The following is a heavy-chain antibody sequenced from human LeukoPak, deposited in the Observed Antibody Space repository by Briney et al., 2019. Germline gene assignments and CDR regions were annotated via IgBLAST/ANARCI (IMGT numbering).Heavy chain of an antibody. J-gene: IGHJ4*02. Sequence: SETLSLTCTVSGGSISSSSYYWGWIRQPPGKGLEWIGSIYYSGSTNYNPSLKSRVTISVDTSKNQFSLKLSSVTAADTAVYYCASTYYDFWSGYYTGIKFDYWGQGTLVTVSS. CDR2: IYYSGST. V-gene: IGHV4-39*07. CDR3: ASTYYDFWSGYYTGIKFDY. CDR1: GGSISSSSYY. D-gene: IGHD3-3*01.